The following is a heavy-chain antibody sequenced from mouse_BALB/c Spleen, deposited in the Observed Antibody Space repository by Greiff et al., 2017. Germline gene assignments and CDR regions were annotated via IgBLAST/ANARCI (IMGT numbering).Heavy chain of an antibody. CDR3: ARDRGYYRSYYFDY. D-gene: IGHD2-3*01. CDR2: IWAGGST. V-gene: IGHV2-9*02. J-gene: IGHJ2*01. Sequence: VKLVESGPGLVAPSQSLSITCTVSGFSLTSYGVHWVRQPPGKGLEWLGVIWAGGSTNYNSALMSRLSISKDNSKSQVFLKMNSLQTDDTAMYYCARDRGYYRSYYFDYWGQGTTLTVSS. CDR1: GFSLTSYG.